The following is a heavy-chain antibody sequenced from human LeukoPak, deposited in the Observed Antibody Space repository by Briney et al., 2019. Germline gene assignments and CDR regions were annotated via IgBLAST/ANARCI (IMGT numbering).Heavy chain of an antibody. CDR1: GFTFSSYW. Sequence: GGSLRLSCAASGFTFSSYWMHWVRQVPGKGLVWVSRINSDGSTTTYADSVKGRFTISRDNAKNTLYLQMNSLRAEDTAVYFCAYYSGSPFSYFDYWGQGTLVTVSS. D-gene: IGHD5-12*01. J-gene: IGHJ4*02. CDR2: INSDGSTT. CDR3: AYYSGSPFSYFDY. V-gene: IGHV3-74*01.